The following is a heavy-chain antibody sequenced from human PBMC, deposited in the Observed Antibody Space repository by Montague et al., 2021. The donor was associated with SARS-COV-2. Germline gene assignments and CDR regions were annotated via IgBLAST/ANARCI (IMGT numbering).Heavy chain of an antibody. J-gene: IGHJ4*02. Sequence: TLSLTCTVYGGAINSGDFYWSWIRQPAGKGLEWIGRIYVTGSTRYSPSLESRVTMSIDTAKGQFSLKLSSVTDAATGVYYCVGDACNPLDVNWGQGTLVTVSS. CDR1: GGAINSGDFY. D-gene: IGHD2/OR15-2a*01. CDR3: VGDACNPLDVN. CDR2: IYVTGST. V-gene: IGHV4-61*02.